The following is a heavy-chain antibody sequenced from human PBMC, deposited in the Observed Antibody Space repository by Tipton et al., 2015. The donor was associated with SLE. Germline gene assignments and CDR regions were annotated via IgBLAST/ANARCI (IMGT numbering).Heavy chain of an antibody. D-gene: IGHD7-27*01. CDR3: GRSEANWDGGVAFDI. CDR2: IYTSGST. CDR1: GGSITSGPYY. V-gene: IGHV4-61*02. Sequence: TLSLTCTVSGGSITSGPYYWSWIRQPAGKGLEWIGRIYTSGSTNYNPSLKSRVTISVDTSKNQFSLKLSSVTAADTAVYYCGRSEANWDGGVAFDIWGQGTVVTVSS. J-gene: IGHJ3*02.